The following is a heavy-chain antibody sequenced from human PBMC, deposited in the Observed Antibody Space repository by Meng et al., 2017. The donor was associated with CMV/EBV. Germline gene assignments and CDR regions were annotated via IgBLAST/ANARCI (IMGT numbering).Heavy chain of an antibody. V-gene: IGHV3-23*01. CDR3: ASSGDHDAFDI. CDR2: ISGSGGST. D-gene: IGHD7-27*01. Sequence: GESLKISCAASGFTFSSYAMSWVRQAPGKGLEWVSAISGSGGSTYYADSVKGRFTISRDNSKNTLYLQMNSLRAEDTAVYYCASSGDHDAFDIWGQGTMVTVSS. CDR1: GFTFSSYA. J-gene: IGHJ3*02.